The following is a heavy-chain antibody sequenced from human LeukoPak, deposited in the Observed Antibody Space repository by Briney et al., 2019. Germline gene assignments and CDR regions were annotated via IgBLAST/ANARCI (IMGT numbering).Heavy chain of an antibody. J-gene: IGHJ4*02. Sequence: SSETLSLTCTVSGYSISSGYYWGWIRQPPGKGLEWIGSIYHSGSTYYNPSLKSRVTISVDTSKNQFSLKLSSVTAADTAVYYCARVASRKYSGPPGYWGQGTLVTVSS. D-gene: IGHD1-26*01. V-gene: IGHV4-38-2*02. CDR1: GYSISSGYY. CDR2: IYHSGST. CDR3: ARVASRKYSGPPGY.